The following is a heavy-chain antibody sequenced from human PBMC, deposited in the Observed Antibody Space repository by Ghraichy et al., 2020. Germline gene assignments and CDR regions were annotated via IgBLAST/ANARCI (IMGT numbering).Heavy chain of an antibody. CDR3: TTDLVTFWVWFGDEGLVRGY. V-gene: IGHV3-15*01. J-gene: IGHJ4*02. CDR1: GFTFSNAW. CDR2: IKSKTDGGTT. Sequence: GGSLRLSCAASGFTFSNAWMSWVRQAPGKGLEWVGRIKSKTDGGTTDYAAPVKGRFTISRDDSKNTLYLQMNSLKTEDTAVYYCTTDLVTFWVWFGDEGLVRGYWGQGTLVTVSS. D-gene: IGHD3-10*01.